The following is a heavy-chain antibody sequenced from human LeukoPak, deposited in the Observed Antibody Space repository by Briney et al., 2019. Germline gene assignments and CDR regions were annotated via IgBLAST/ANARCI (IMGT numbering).Heavy chain of an antibody. J-gene: IGHJ6*03. CDR3: AREGYYYGSGSYYRFRYYYYYMDV. CDR2: FFLKGST. D-gene: IGHD3-10*01. CDR1: GYSITSAYY. Sequence: SETLSLTCTVSGYSITSAYYWGWIRQPPGKGLEWIGSFFLKGSTYYNPSLKSRVTISVDTSKNQFSLKLSSVTAADTAVYYCAREGYYYGSGSYYRFRYYYYYMDVWGKGTTVTVSS. V-gene: IGHV4-38-2*02.